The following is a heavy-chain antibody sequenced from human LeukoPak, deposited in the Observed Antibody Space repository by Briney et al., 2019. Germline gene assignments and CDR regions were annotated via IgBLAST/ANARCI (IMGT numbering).Heavy chain of an antibody. J-gene: IGHJ3*02. Sequence: GGSLRLSCAASGFTFSNSDMHWVRQVPGKGLEWVALIQLAGDTYYPASVKGRFTISRENAKNSFYLQMNSLRAEDTAVYYCERDSRPGYGGAHDIWGPGTMVTVSS. D-gene: IGHD5-12*01. CDR1: GFTFSNSD. V-gene: IGHV3-13*01. CDR3: ERDSRPGYGGAHDI. CDR2: IQLAGDT.